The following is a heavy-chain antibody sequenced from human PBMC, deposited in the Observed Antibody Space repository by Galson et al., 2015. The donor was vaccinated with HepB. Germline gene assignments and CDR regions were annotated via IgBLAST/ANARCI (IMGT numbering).Heavy chain of an antibody. CDR1: GFTFRRYW. CDR3: ARDQDDSGSYYSTAFDM. CDR2: LNQDGNEK. V-gene: IGHV3-7*03. Sequence: SLRLSCAASGFTFRRYWMSWVRQAPGKGLELVANLNQDGNEKNYVDSVKGRFTISRDNAKYSLYLQMNSLRAEDTAVYYCARDQDDSGSYYSTAFDMWGQGTMVTVSS. D-gene: IGHD3-10*01. J-gene: IGHJ3*02.